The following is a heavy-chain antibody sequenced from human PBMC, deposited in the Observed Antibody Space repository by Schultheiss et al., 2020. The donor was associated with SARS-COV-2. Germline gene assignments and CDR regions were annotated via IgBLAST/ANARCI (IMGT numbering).Heavy chain of an antibody. Sequence: SQTLSLTCTVSGGSISSSSYYWGWIRQHPGKGLEWIGYIYYSGNTNYNPSLESRVTISRDKSKNQFSLKLSSVTAADTAVYYCARAGGGLMPPFDYWGQGTLVTVAS. CDR3: ARAGGGLMPPFDY. J-gene: IGHJ4*02. CDR2: IYYSGNT. V-gene: IGHV4-61*05. D-gene: IGHD2-15*01. CDR1: GGSISSSSYY.